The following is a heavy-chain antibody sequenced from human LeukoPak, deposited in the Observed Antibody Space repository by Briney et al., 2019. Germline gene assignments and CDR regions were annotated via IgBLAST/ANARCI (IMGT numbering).Heavy chain of an antibody. Sequence: LGESLKISCKGSGYSFTSYWISWVRQMPGKGLEWKGRIDPSDSYTNYSPSFQGHVTISADKSISTAYLQWSSLKASDTAMYYCARLRSSGPLVDYWGQGTLVTVSS. D-gene: IGHD6-19*01. J-gene: IGHJ4*02. V-gene: IGHV5-10-1*01. CDR1: GYSFTSYW. CDR3: ARLRSSGPLVDY. CDR2: IDPSDSYT.